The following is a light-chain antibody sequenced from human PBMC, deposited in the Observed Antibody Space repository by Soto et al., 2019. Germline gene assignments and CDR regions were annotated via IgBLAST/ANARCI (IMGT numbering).Light chain of an antibody. CDR2: KAS. CDR3: QQYNSYSPT. V-gene: IGKV1-5*03. CDR1: QSISTW. J-gene: IGKJ1*01. Sequence: DIQMTQSPSTLPASVGDRVTITCRASQSISTWLAWYQQEPGKAPKLLIHKASSLQSGVPSRFSGSGSGTDFTLTISSLHPDDFATYYCQQYNSYSPTFGQGTKVE.